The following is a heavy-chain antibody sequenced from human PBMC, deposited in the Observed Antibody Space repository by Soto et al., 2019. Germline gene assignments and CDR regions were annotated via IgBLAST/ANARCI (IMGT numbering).Heavy chain of an antibody. Sequence: SVKVSCKASGGSFISYAISWLRQCPVQGLEWMGGIIPIFGTANYTQKFQGRVTITRNTSINTAYMELSSLGSEDTAVYYCARDNRYNWNDEGWFDPWGQGTLVTVSS. CDR2: IIPIFGTA. J-gene: IGHJ5*02. V-gene: IGHV1-69*05. CDR1: GGSFISYA. D-gene: IGHD1-20*01. CDR3: ARDNRYNWNDEGWFDP.